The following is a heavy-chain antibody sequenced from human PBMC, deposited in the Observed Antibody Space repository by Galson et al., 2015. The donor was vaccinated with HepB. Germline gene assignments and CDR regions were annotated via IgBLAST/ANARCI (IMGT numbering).Heavy chain of an antibody. Sequence: SLRLSCAASGFTFSSYGMHWVRQAPGKGLEWVAVISYDGSNKYYADSVKGRFAISRDNSKNTLYLQMNSLRAEDTAVYYCAKDGSSWEFDYWGQGTLVTVSS. D-gene: IGHD6-13*01. CDR3: AKDGSSWEFDY. V-gene: IGHV3-30*18. CDR2: ISYDGSNK. CDR1: GFTFSSYG. J-gene: IGHJ4*02.